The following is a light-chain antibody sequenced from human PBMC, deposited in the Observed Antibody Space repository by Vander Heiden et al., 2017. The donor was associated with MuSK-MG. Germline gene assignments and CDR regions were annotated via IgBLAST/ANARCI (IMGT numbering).Light chain of an antibody. CDR2: QDT. V-gene: IGLV3-1*01. CDR1: KLGDKF. J-gene: IGLJ2*01. CDR3: QASDSSTLV. Sequence: SYALIQAPSVSVSPGQTASITCSGEKLGDKFTCWYQQKPGQSPVVVIYQDTKRPSGIPDRFSGSNSGNTATLTISGTQAVDESYYYCQASDSSTLVFGGGTKLTVL.